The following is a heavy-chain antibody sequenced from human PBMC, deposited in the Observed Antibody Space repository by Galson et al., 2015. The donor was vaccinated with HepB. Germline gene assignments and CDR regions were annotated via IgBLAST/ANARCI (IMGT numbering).Heavy chain of an antibody. V-gene: IGHV3-66*01. CDR3: AREVGYYDSSGYYHDAFDI. J-gene: IGHJ3*02. CDR1: GFTVSSNY. CDR2: IYSGGST. Sequence: SLRLSCAASGFTVSSNYMSWVRQAPGKGLEWVSVIYSGGSTYYADSVKGRFTISRDNSKNTLYLQMNSLRAEDTAVYYCAREVGYYDSSGYYHDAFDIWGQGTMVTVSS. D-gene: IGHD3-22*01.